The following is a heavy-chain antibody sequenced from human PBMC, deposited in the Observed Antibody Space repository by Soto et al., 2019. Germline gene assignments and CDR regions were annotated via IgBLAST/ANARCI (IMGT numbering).Heavy chain of an antibody. Sequence: GSGPGLGNPWETCSLPSVFFGASSAVGISSWAWFPQPPGKGWGGLGGTFNSGSSHYNPSHKSRVIISVDMSTNQFSLNLSSTTAADTAVYYCARHPTKTIIRYYATHYFDSWGQGTLVTVSS. CDR2: TFNSGSS. V-gene: IGHV4-39*01. J-gene: IGHJ4*02. CDR3: ARHPTKTIIRYYATHYFDS. CDR1: GASSAVGISS. D-gene: IGHD3-10*01.